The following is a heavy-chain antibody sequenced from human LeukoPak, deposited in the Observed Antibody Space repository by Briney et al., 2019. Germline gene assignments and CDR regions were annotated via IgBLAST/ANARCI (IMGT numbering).Heavy chain of an antibody. J-gene: IGHJ4*02. Sequence: GGSLRLSCAASGFTFSSYGMHWVRQAPGKGLEWVAVISYDGSNKYYADSGKGRFTISRDNSKNTLFLQMNSLRAEDTAVYYCAKAYTYGLRGDYFEYWGQGALVTVSS. CDR3: AKAYTYGLRGDYFEY. CDR2: ISYDGSNK. V-gene: IGHV3-30*18. D-gene: IGHD5-18*01. CDR1: GFTFSSYG.